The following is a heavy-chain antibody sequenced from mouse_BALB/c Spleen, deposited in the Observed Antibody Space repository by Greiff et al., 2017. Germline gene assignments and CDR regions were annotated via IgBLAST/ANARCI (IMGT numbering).Heavy chain of an antibody. CDR2: IRNKANGYTT. D-gene: IGHD3-3*01. CDR3: ARDIGECYAMDY. J-gene: IGHJ4*01. Sequence: DVQLVESGGGLVQPGGSLRLSCATSGFTFTDYYMSWVRQPPGKALEWLGFIRNKANGYTTEYSASVKGRFTISRDNSQSILYLQMNTLRAEDSATYYCARDIGECYAMDYWGQGTSVTVSS. CDR1: GFTFTDYY. V-gene: IGHV7-3*02.